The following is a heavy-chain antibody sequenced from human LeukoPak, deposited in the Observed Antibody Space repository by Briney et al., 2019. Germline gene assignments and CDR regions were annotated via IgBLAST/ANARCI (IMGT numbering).Heavy chain of an antibody. CDR3: ARDAHTYYYDSSGYHADY. J-gene: IGHJ4*02. D-gene: IGHD3-22*01. V-gene: IGHV1-46*01. Sequence: ASVKVSCKASGYTFTSYYMHWVRQAPGQGLEWMGIINPSGGSASYAQKFQGRVTMTRDTSTSTVYMELSSLRSEDTAVYYRARDAHTYYYDSSGYHADYWGQGTLVTVSS. CDR2: INPSGGSA. CDR1: GYTFTSYY.